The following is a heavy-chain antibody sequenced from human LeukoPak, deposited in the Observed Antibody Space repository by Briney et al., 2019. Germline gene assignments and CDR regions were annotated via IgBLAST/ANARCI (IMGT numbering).Heavy chain of an antibody. Sequence: GGSLRLSCAASGFTFSDYYMSWIRQAPGKGLEWVSYISSSGSTIYYADSVKGRFTISRDNAKNSLYLQMNSLGAEDTAVYYCARDPIAVAGTHAFDIWGQGTMVTVSS. CDR2: ISSSGSTI. J-gene: IGHJ3*02. CDR1: GFTFSDYY. V-gene: IGHV3-11*01. CDR3: ARDPIAVAGTHAFDI. D-gene: IGHD6-19*01.